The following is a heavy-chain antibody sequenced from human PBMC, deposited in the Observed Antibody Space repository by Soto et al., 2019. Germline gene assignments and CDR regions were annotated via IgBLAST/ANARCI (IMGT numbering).Heavy chain of an antibody. CDR1: GFTFDDYT. V-gene: IGHV3-43*01. D-gene: IGHD2-8*01. Sequence: EVQLVESGGVVVQPGGSLRLSCAASGFTFDDYTMHWVRQAPGKCLEWVSLISWDGGSTYYADSVKGRFTISRDNSKNSLYLQMNSLRTEDTALYYCAKVRGALVTNGGVDVCGQGPTVTVSS. CDR3: AKVRGALVTNGGVDV. CDR2: ISWDGGST. J-gene: IGHJ6*02.